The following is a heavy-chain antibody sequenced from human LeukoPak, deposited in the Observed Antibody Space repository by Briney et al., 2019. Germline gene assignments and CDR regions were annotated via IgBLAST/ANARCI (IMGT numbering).Heavy chain of an antibody. V-gene: IGHV3-23*01. J-gene: IGHJ5*02. CDR2: INDDTP. CDR1: GFTFSTYS. Sequence: GGSLRLSCTTSGFTFSTYSMSWVRQAPGKGLEWVSAINDDTPYYADSVKGRFTVSRDNSKTTLYLQLNSLRAEDTAIYYCAKEHDLWHEEGNWFDPWGQGTLVTVSS. CDR3: AKEHDLWHEEGNWFDP. D-gene: IGHD3-3*01.